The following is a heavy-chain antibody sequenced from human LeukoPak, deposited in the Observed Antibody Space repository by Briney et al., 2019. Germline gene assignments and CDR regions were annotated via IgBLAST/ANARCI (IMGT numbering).Heavy chain of an antibody. Sequence: SQTLSLTCTVSGGSISSGASDWGWIRQHPKRGLEWVGYINHSGSTYYNPSLGSRVTMSVDTSKNQFSLKLSSVTAADTAVYYCARGRATVTTDYYYYMDVWGKGTTVTVSS. CDR1: GGSISSGASD. V-gene: IGHV4-31*03. CDR2: INHSGST. J-gene: IGHJ6*03. CDR3: ARGRATVTTDYYYYMDV. D-gene: IGHD4-17*01.